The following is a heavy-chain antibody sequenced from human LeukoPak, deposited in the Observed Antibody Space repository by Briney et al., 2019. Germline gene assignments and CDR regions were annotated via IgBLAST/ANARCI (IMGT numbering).Heavy chain of an antibody. V-gene: IGHV1-2*02. CDR1: GYTFTGYY. D-gene: IGHD4-23*01. Sequence: ASVTVSCKASGYTFTGYYMHWVRQAPGQGLEWMGWIHPNSGGTNYAQKFQGRVTMTRDTSISTAYMELSSLRSEDTAVYYCAIASGTVVTWDYYYYYMDVWGKGTTVTVSS. CDR3: AIASGTVVTWDYYYYYMDV. CDR2: IHPNSGGT. J-gene: IGHJ6*03.